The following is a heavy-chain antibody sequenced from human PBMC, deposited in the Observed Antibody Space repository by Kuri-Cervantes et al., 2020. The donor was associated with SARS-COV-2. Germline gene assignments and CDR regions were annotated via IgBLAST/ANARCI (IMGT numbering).Heavy chain of an antibody. V-gene: IGHV4-34*01. Sequence: SETLSPTCAVYGGSFSGNYWSWIRQPPGKGLEWIGEINHSGSTNYNPSLKSRVTISVDTSKNQFSLKLSSVTAADTAVYYCARAVKRFDYWGQGTLVTVSS. CDR3: ARAVKRFDY. J-gene: IGHJ4*02. CDR2: INHSGST. CDR1: GGSFSGNY. D-gene: IGHD2/OR15-2a*01.